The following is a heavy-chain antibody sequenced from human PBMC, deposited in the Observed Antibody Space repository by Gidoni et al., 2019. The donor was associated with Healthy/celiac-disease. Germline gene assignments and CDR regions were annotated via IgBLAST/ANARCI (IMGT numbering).Heavy chain of an antibody. CDR2: IYYSGST. J-gene: IGHJ4*02. D-gene: IGHD5-18*01. Sequence: QVQLQESGPGLVKSSETLSLTCTVSGGSISSYYWSWIRQPPGKGLEWIGYIYYSGSTNYNPSLKSRVTISVDTSKNQFSLKLSSVTAADTAVYYCARVDRPYSYGAGAGYYFDYWGQGTLVTVSS. CDR1: GGSISSYY. CDR3: ARVDRPYSYGAGAGYYFDY. V-gene: IGHV4-59*01.